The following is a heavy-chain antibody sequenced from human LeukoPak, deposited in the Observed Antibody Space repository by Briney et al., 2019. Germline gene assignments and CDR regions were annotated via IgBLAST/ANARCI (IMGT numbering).Heavy chain of an antibody. CDR1: GFTFSSYE. CDR2: ISSSGSTI. CDR3: AREKAMDTPYYYYYMDV. J-gene: IGHJ6*03. V-gene: IGHV3-48*03. Sequence: GGSLRLSCVASGFTFSSYEMNWVRQAPGKGLEWVSYISSSGSTIYYADSVKGRFIISRDNAKNSLYLQMNSLRAEDTAVYYCAREKAMDTPYYYYYMDVWGKGTTVTVSS. D-gene: IGHD5-18*01.